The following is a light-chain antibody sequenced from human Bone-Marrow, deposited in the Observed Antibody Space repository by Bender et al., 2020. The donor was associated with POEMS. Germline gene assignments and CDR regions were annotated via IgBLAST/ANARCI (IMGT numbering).Light chain of an antibody. CDR2: EVT. CDR1: SSDVGGYNY. V-gene: IGLV2-8*01. CDR3: QSYDNSLGGWV. Sequence: QSALTQPPSASGSPGQSVTISCTGTSSDVGGYNYVSWYQQYPGKAPKLMIYEVTKRPSGVSNRFSGSKSGTSASLAITGLQAEDEGDYYCQSYDNSLGGWVFGGGTKLTVL. J-gene: IGLJ3*02.